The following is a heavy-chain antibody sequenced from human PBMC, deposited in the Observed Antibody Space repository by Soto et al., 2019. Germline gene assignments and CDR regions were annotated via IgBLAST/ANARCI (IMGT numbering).Heavy chain of an antibody. CDR1: GFTFSSYG. D-gene: IGHD3-10*01. V-gene: IGHV3-30*18. CDR3: AKAAFAGSTNWFDP. J-gene: IGHJ5*02. CDR2: ISYDGSNK. Sequence: LRLSCAASGFTFSSYGMHWVRQAPGKGLEWVAVISYDGSNKYYADSVKGRFTISRDNSKNTLYLQMNSLRAEDTAVYYCAKAAFAGSTNWFDPWGQGTLVTVSS.